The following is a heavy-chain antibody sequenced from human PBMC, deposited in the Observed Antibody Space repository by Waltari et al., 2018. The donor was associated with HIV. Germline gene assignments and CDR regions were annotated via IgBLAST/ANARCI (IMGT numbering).Heavy chain of an antibody. Sequence: VQLLQSGSEVKKPGESLNISCQGSGYSFPGYWIGWVRQKPGKGLEWMGIIYPRDSETRLSPSFQGQVTISADKSIDTAYLHWTSLKASDTAIYYCTRQLYRGGEVAYWGQGTLVTVSS. J-gene: IGHJ4*02. D-gene: IGHD3-10*01. CDR2: IYPRDSET. CDR3: TRQLYRGGEVAY. V-gene: IGHV5-51*01. CDR1: GYSFPGYW.